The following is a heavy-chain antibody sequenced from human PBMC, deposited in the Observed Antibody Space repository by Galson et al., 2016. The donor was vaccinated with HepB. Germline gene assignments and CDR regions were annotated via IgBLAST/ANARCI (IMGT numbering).Heavy chain of an antibody. CDR2: LSAYNGDI. Sequence: SVKVSCKASGYSFGNYGVTWVRQAHGQGLEWLGWLSAYNGDIRYEQRLQDRLTLTSDTPTTTAYMELRSLTSDDTAVYYCVRGSSGWGNYEYWGQGTLVTVSS. D-gene: IGHD6-19*01. CDR3: VRGSSGWGNYEY. V-gene: IGHV1-18*04. CDR1: GYSFGNYG. J-gene: IGHJ4*02.